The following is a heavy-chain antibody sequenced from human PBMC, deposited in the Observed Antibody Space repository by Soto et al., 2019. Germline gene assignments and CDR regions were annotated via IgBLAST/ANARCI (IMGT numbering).Heavy chain of an antibody. J-gene: IGHJ4*02. Sequence: EVQLVESGGGLVQPGGSLRLSCAASGFTFSSYWMSWVRQAPGKGLEWVANIKQDGSEKYYVDSVKGRFTISRDNAKKSLYLQMNSLRAEDTAVYYCARAASYYDFWSGYYYFDYWGQGTLVTVSS. CDR3: ARAASYYDFWSGYYYFDY. CDR2: IKQDGSEK. CDR1: GFTFSSYW. V-gene: IGHV3-7*01. D-gene: IGHD3-3*01.